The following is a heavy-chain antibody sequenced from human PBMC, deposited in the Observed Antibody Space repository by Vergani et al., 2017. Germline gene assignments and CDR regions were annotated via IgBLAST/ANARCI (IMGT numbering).Heavy chain of an antibody. V-gene: IGHV3-23*01. CDR1: GFTFSTYA. Sequence: EVQLLESGGSLKQPGGSVRLSCAASGFTFSTYAMHWVRQAPGKGLEWVSPLTGGGGSTYYADPFKGRFIISRDNSRDTLYLQMNSLRPEDTATYYCVKDSGSYENFFDSWGQGTLVTVSS. J-gene: IGHJ4*02. D-gene: IGHD1-26*01. CDR2: LTGGGGST. CDR3: VKDSGSYENFFDS.